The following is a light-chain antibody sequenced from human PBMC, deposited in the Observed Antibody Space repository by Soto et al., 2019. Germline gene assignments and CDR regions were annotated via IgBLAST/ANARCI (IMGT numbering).Light chain of an antibody. Sequence: EIVLTQSPATLSLSPGERATLSCRASQSIRSYLAWYQQKPGQAPRLLIYDASNRATGIPARFSGSGSGTDFTLTISSLEPEDFAVYYCQQRSNWLSLTFGGGTKVEIK. CDR1: QSIRSY. V-gene: IGKV3-11*01. CDR2: DAS. CDR3: QQRSNWLSLT. J-gene: IGKJ4*01.